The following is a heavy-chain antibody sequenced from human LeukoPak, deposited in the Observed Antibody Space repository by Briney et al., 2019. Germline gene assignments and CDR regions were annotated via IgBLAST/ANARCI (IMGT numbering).Heavy chain of an antibody. Sequence: ASVKVSCKASGGTFSSYAISWVRQAPGQGLEWMGGIITTFGTANYAQKFQGRVTITADESTSTAYMELSSLRSEDTAVYYCARVTYYYGSGSYRHWFDPWGQGTLVTVSS. CDR2: IITTFGTA. V-gene: IGHV1-69*13. D-gene: IGHD3-10*01. J-gene: IGHJ5*02. CDR1: GGTFSSYA. CDR3: ARVTYYYGSGSYRHWFDP.